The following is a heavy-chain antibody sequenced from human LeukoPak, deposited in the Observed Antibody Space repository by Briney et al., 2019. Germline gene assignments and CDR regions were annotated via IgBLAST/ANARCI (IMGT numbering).Heavy chain of an antibody. CDR2: INHSGST. V-gene: IGHV4-34*01. Sequence: SETLSLTCAVYGGSFSGYYWSWIRQPPGKGLEWIGEINHSGSTNYNPSLKSRVTISVDTSKNQFSLKLSSVTTADTAVYYCARALFYYGSGIFDYWGQGTLVTVSS. CDR3: ARALFYYGSGIFDY. J-gene: IGHJ4*02. D-gene: IGHD3-10*01. CDR1: GGSFSGYY.